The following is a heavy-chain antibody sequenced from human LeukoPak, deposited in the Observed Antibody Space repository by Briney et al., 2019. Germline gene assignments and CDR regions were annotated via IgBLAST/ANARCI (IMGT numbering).Heavy chain of an antibody. CDR1: GFTFSSYA. Sequence: PGRSLRLSCAASGFTFSSYAMHWVRQAPGKGLEWVAVISYDGSNKYYADSVKGRFTISRDNAENTLYLQMNSLRAEDTGVYYCTRDRGIRNWFDPWGQGTLVTVSS. CDR2: ISYDGSNK. V-gene: IGHV3-30*14. CDR3: TRDRGIRNWFDP. D-gene: IGHD1-1*01. J-gene: IGHJ5*02.